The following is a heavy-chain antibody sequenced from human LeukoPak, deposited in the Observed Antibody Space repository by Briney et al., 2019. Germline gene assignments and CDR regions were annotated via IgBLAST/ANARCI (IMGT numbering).Heavy chain of an antibody. V-gene: IGHV3-7*04. Sequence: PGGSLRLSCVTSGFNFSDSLMTWVRQAPGKGLQWVANVNRDGTEKHFLDSVESRFTISRDNAKKSLYLQMSSLRPQDTAVYFCVRGDWYFESWGQGTLVTVSS. CDR1: GFNFSDSL. CDR3: VRGDWYFES. CDR2: VNRDGTEK. J-gene: IGHJ4*02. D-gene: IGHD2-21*01.